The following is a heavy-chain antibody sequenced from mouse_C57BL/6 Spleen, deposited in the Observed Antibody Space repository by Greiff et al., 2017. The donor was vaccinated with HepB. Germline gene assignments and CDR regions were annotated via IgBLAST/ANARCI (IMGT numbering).Heavy chain of an antibody. J-gene: IGHJ4*01. D-gene: IGHD2-3*01. V-gene: IGHV5-16*01. CDR3: ARAGDGYYDAMDY. CDR2: INYDGSST. Sequence: EVKVEESEGGLVQPGSSMKLSCTASGFTFSDYYMAWVRQVPEKGLEWVANINYDGSSTYYLDSLKSRFIISRDNAKNILYLQMSSLKSEDTATYYCARAGDGYYDAMDYWGQGTSVTVSS. CDR1: GFTFSDYY.